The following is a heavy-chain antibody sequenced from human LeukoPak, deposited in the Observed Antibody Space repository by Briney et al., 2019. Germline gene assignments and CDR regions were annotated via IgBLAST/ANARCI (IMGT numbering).Heavy chain of an antibody. D-gene: IGHD5-18*01. J-gene: IGHJ4*02. Sequence: PGGSLSLSCAASGFTFSSYAMSWVRQAPGKGLEWVSAISGSGGSTYYADSVKGRFTISRDNSKNTLYLQMNSLRAEDTAVYYCAKDLSVRGYSYGFELYYFDYWGQGTLVTVSS. CDR2: ISGSGGST. CDR1: GFTFSSYA. V-gene: IGHV3-23*01. CDR3: AKDLSVRGYSYGFELYYFDY.